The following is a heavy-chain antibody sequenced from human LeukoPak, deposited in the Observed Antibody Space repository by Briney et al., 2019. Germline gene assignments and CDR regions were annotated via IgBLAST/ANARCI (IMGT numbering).Heavy chain of an antibody. V-gene: IGHV3-21*01. CDR2: ISSSSSYI. CDR1: GFTFSSYS. D-gene: IGHD3-9*01. Sequence: GGSLRLSCAASGFTFSSYSMNWVHQAPGKGLEWVSSISSSSSYIYYADSVKGRFTISRDNAKNSLYLQMNSLRAEDTAVYYCARDTYYDILTGPSRLDVWGKGTTVTVSS. CDR3: ARDTYYDILTGPSRLDV. J-gene: IGHJ6*04.